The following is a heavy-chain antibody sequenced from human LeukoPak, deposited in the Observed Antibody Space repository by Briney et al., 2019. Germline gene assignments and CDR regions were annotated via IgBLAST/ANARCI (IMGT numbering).Heavy chain of an antibody. CDR3: ARGPSLDIVVVEDWFDP. CDR1: GGSISSYY. J-gene: IGHJ5*02. Sequence: SETLSLTCTVSGGSISSYYWSWIRQPPGKGLEWIGYIYYSGSTNYNPSLKSRVTISVDTSKNQFSLKLSSVTAADTAVYYCARGPSLDIVVVEDWFDPWGQGTLVTVSS. V-gene: IGHV4-59*01. D-gene: IGHD2-15*01. CDR2: IYYSGST.